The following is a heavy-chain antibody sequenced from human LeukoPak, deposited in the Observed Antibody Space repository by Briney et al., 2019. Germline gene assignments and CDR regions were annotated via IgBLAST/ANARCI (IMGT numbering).Heavy chain of an antibody. V-gene: IGHV4-59*08. CDR1: GGSISPYY. D-gene: IGHD6-13*01. CDR2: IYYSGST. J-gene: IGHJ3*02. Sequence: PSETLSLTCTVSGGSISPYYWSWIRQPPGKGLEWIGYIYYSGSTYYNPPLKSRVTISVDTSKNHFSLKLSSMIAADTAFYYCARHVAAGPGADAFDIWGQGTIVTVSS. CDR3: ARHVAAGPGADAFDI.